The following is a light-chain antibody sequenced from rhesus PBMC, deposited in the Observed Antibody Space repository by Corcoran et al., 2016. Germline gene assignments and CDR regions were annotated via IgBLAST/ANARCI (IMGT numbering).Light chain of an antibody. CDR3: LQYNTDPPT. CDR1: QGITTS. V-gene: IGKV1-43*02. J-gene: IGKJ1*01. CDR2: KTS. Sequence: DIQMTQSPSYLSASVGDRVIITCRASQGITTSFNWYQQKPGKTPKRLIYKTSSLESGVPSRFSGSGSGTDFTLTISSLQPEDFATYYCLQYNTDPPTFGQGTRVEIK.